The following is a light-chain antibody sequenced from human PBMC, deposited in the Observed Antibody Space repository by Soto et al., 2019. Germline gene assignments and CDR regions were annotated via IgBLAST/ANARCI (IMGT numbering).Light chain of an antibody. Sequence: EIVFTQSPGTLSLSPGERATLSCRASQSVSSSYLAWYPQKRGQAPRLIIYRASSRETGIPDRFSGSGSGTEFTLTISRLEPEDFAVYYCQKYGSSPRTFGQGTKVDIK. CDR3: QKYGSSPRT. J-gene: IGKJ1*01. CDR1: QSVSSSY. V-gene: IGKV3-20*01. CDR2: RAS.